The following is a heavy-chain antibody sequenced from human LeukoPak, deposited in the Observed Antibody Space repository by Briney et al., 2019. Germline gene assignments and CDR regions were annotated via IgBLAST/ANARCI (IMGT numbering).Heavy chain of an antibody. CDR1: DDSISDYY. CDR2: FHNSGTS. Sequence: SETLSLTCTVSDDSISDYYRGWIRQPPGKGLEWIGYFHNSGTSTYNPSLKSRVTVSADTSKNQFSLKLNSLTTADTAVYYCTRGAGWLIDYWGQGILVTVSS. CDR3: TRGAGWLIDY. D-gene: IGHD3-16*01. V-gene: IGHV4-59*01. J-gene: IGHJ4*02.